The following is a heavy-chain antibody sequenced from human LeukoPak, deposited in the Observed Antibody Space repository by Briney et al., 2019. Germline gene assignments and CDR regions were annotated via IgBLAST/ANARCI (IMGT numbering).Heavy chain of an antibody. D-gene: IGHD1-26*01. CDR3: AKDDRWELLSYFQH. J-gene: IGHJ1*01. Sequence: GGSLRLSCAASGFTFSSYSMNWVRQAPGKGLEWVSAISSSGGSTYYADSVKGRFTISRDNSKNTLYLQMNRLRAEDTAVYYCAKDDRWELLSYFQHWGQGTLVTVSS. CDR2: ISSSGGST. V-gene: IGHV3-23*01. CDR1: GFTFSSYS.